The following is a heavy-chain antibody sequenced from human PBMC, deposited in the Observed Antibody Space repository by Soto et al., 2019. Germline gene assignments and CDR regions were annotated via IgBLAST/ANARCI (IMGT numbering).Heavy chain of an antibody. CDR3: ARGRAYDFWSGMYYYYYYMDV. V-gene: IGHV4-34*01. D-gene: IGHD3-3*01. CDR2: INHSGST. J-gene: IGHJ6*03. CDR1: GGSFSGYY. Sequence: PSETLSLTCAVYGGSFSGYYWSWIRQPTGKGLEWIGEINHSGSTNYNPSLKSRVTISVDTSKNQFSLKLSSVTAADTAVYYCARGRAYDFWSGMYYYYYYMDVWGKGTTVTVSS.